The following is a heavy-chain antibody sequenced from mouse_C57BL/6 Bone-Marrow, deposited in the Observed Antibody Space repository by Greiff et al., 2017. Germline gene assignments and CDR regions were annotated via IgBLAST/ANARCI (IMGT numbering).Heavy chain of an antibody. CDR1: GYAFSSSW. CDR3: ARSQGGY. V-gene: IGHV1-82*01. CDR2: IYPGDGDP. Sequence: QVQLQQSGPELVKPGASVKISCKASGYAFSSSWMNWVKQRPGKGLEWIGRIYPGDGDPNYNGKFKGKATLTADKYSSTAYMQLSSLTSGDSAVYFCARSQGGYWGQGTTLTVSS. J-gene: IGHJ2*01. D-gene: IGHD3-1*01.